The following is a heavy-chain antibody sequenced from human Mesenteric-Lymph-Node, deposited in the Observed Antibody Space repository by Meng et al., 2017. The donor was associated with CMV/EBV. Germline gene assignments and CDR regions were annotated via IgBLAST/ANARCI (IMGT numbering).Heavy chain of an antibody. CDR3: ARMSAPYDHHDY. J-gene: IGHJ4*02. CDR1: GFNFSKYE. V-gene: IGHV3-48*03. Sequence: GGSLRLSCSASGFNFSKYEMSWVRQAPRKGLEWLVYISSGGTRTYYAESVKGRFTISRDNAKNSLYLQMNSLRAEDTAVYYCARMSAPYDHHDYWGQGTLVTVSS. D-gene: IGHD1-1*01. CDR2: ISSGGTRT.